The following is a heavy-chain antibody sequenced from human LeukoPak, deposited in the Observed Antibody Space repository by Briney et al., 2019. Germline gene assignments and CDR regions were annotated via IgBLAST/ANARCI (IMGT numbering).Heavy chain of an antibody. J-gene: IGHJ4*02. CDR3: AKEGGKEWLFSFYFDY. D-gene: IGHD3-3*01. V-gene: IGHV4-34*01. CDR2: INHSGST. Sequence: PSETLSLTCAVYGGSFSGYCWSWIRQPPGKGLEWIGEINHSGSTNYNPSLKSRVTISVDTSKNQFSLKLSSVTAADTAVYYCAKEGGKEWLFSFYFDYWGQGTLVTVSS. CDR1: GGSFSGYC.